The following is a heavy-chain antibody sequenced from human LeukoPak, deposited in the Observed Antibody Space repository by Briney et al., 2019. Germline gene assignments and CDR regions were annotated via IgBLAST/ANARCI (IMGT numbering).Heavy chain of an antibody. D-gene: IGHD1-26*01. CDR1: GFTFRDYS. CDR3: ARSVGSYVATTFFDY. Sequence: GGSLRLSCAGSGFTFRDYSMNWVRQAPGKGLEWVSYISSSSSYIYYADTVKGRFTISRDNAKNSLYLQLNSLTAEDTGVFYCARSVGSYVATTFFDYWGQGTLVTVSS. J-gene: IGHJ4*02. CDR2: ISSSSSYI. V-gene: IGHV3-21*05.